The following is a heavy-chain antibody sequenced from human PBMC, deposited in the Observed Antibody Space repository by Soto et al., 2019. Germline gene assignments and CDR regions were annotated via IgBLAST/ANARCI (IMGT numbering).Heavy chain of an antibody. CDR3: AKSLSTGTGDAFDI. V-gene: IGHV3-21*04. J-gene: IGHJ3*02. CDR2: ISSSSSYI. D-gene: IGHD1-1*01. Sequence: PGGSLRLSCAASGFTFSSYSMNWVRQAPGKGLEWVSSISSSSSYIYYADSVKGRFTISRDNAKNSLYLQMNSLRAEDTAVYYCAKSLSTGTGDAFDIWGQGTMVTVSS. CDR1: GFTFSSYS.